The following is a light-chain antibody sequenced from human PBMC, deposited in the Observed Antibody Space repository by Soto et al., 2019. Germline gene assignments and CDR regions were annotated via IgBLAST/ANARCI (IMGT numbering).Light chain of an antibody. J-gene: IGLJ1*01. CDR1: SSDVGGYNF. Sequence: QSALTQPASVFGSPGQSITFSCTGTSSDVGGYNFVSWYQQHPGKAPKLMIYEVSSRPSGVSNRFSGSKSGNTASLTISGLQPEDEADSYCSSYTTSTTVVFGTGTKLTVL. CDR3: SSYTTSTTVV. CDR2: EVS. V-gene: IGLV2-14*03.